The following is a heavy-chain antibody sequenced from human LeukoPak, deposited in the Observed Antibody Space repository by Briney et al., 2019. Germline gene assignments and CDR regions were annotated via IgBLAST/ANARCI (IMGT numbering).Heavy chain of an antibody. CDR1: GFTFSSYA. CDR2: ISSNGGST. CDR3: ARDHGGNSFDY. V-gene: IGHV3-64*01. D-gene: IGHD4-23*01. J-gene: IGHJ4*02. Sequence: GGSLRLSCAASGFTFSSYAMHWVRQAPGKGLEYVSAISSNGGSTYYANSVKGRLTISRDNSKNTLYLQMGSLRAEDMAVYYCARDHGGNSFDYWGQGTLVTVSS.